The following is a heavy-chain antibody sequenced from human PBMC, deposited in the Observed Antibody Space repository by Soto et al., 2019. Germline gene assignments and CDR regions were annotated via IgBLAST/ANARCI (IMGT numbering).Heavy chain of an antibody. V-gene: IGHV1-69*01. CDR2: IIPISGTT. Sequence: QVQLVQSGAEVKKPGSSVKVSCKASGGTFSTHAIIWVRQAPGHGLEWMGGIIPISGTTYYTQKFQGRVTITADEPTSTAFMEQSSLRSEDTAIFYCARGYCSGGNCYSGMDVWGQGTMVTVSS. J-gene: IGHJ6*02. D-gene: IGHD2-15*01. CDR1: GGTFSTHA. CDR3: ARGYCSGGNCYSGMDV.